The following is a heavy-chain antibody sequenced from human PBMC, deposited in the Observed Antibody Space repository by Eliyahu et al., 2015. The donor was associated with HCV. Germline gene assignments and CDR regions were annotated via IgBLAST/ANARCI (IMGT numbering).Heavy chain of an antibody. CDR3: TRAPEDTVWEDWYFDL. CDR1: GFTFSGSA. Sequence: EVQLVESGGGLVQPGGSLKLSCAASGFTFSGSAMPWVRQASGKGLEWVGRIRSKANSYATAYAASVKGRFTISRDDSKNTAYLQMNSLKTEDTAVYYCTRAPEDTVWEDWYFDLWGRGTLVTVSS. CDR2: IRSKANSYAT. D-gene: IGHD1-26*01. V-gene: IGHV3-73*01. J-gene: IGHJ2*01.